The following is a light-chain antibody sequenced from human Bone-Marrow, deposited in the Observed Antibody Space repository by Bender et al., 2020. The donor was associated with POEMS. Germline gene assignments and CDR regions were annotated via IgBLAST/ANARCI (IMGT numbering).Light chain of an antibody. V-gene: IGLV3-27*01. Sequence: SNELTQPSSVSVSPGQTARITCSGDVLTKRYVRWFQVKPGQAPLLVIYKDTERPSGIPERFSGSSSGTTVTLTISGAQVGDEADYYCFSAADNNLRVFGGGTKLTVL. CDR3: FSAADNNLRV. CDR1: VLTKRY. CDR2: KDT. J-gene: IGLJ3*02.